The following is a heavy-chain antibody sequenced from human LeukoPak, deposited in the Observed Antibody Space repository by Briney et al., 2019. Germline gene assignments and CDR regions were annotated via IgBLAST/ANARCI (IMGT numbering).Heavy chain of an antibody. CDR1: GGSISSYY. D-gene: IGHD3-3*01. CDR3: ARKLHYDFWSGQTGQGWFDP. J-gene: IGHJ5*02. V-gene: IGHV4-59*08. Sequence: SETLSLTCTVSGGSISSYYWSWIRQPPGKGLEWIGYIYYSGSTNYNPSLKSRVTISVDTSKNQFSLKLSSVTAADTAVYYCARKLHYDFWSGQTGQGWFDPWGQGTLVTVSS. CDR2: IYYSGST.